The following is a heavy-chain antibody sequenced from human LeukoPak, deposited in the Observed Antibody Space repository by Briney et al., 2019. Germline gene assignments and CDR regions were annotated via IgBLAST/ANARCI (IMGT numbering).Heavy chain of an antibody. Sequence: PSETLSLTCTISGGPISSGGYYWNWIRQPPGKGLEWIGYIHYSGSTQFNASLKSRLIISVDTSKNQFSLKLSSVTAADTAVYYCARGPLRGVMSEAFDIWGQGTMVSVSS. CDR2: IHYSGST. V-gene: IGHV4-31*03. CDR3: ARGPLRGVMSEAFDI. D-gene: IGHD3-10*01. CDR1: GGPISSGGYY. J-gene: IGHJ3*02.